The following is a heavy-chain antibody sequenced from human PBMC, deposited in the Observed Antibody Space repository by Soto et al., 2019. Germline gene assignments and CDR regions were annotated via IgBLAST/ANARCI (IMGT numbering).Heavy chain of an antibody. CDR1: GFTFSSYW. CDR2: ISDDGSST. V-gene: IGHV3-74*01. D-gene: IGHD4-17*01. CDR3: ARGTVRDHDFGDH. J-gene: IGHJ4*02. Sequence: EVQLVESGGRLVQPGGSLRLSCAASGFTFSSYWMHWVRQVPGKGLVWVSRISDDGSSTSYAESVRGRFIISRDNDKNMLYLQLTSMRAEDKDVYYCARGTVRDHDFGDHWGQGTLVAVSS.